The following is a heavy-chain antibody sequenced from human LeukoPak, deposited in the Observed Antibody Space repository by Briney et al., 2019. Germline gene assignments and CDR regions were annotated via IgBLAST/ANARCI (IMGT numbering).Heavy chain of an antibody. V-gene: IGHV3-30*18. CDR2: ISYHGTNK. J-gene: IGHJ5*02. CDR3: GKYSDYGDYLDWFDP. D-gene: IGHD4-17*01. Sequence: PGGSLRLSCAASGFTFSSYGMHWVRQAPGKGLEWVAVISYHGTNKYYAGSVKGRFTISRDNSKNTLYLQMNSLRAEDTAVYYCGKYSDYGDYLDWFDPWGQGTLVTVSS. CDR1: GFTFSSYG.